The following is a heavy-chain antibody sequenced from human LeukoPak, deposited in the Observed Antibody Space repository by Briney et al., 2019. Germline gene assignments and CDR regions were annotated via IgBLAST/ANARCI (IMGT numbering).Heavy chain of an antibody. J-gene: IGHJ3*02. CDR2: IIPILGIA. CDR1: GGTFSSYA. Sequence: SVKVSCKASGGTFSSYAISWVRQAPGQGLEWMGRIIPILGIANYAQKFQGRVTITADKSTSTAYMELSSLRSEDTAVYYCARSFRIAVAGRGAAFDIWGQGTMVTVSS. CDR3: ARSFRIAVAGRGAAFDI. D-gene: IGHD6-19*01. V-gene: IGHV1-69*04.